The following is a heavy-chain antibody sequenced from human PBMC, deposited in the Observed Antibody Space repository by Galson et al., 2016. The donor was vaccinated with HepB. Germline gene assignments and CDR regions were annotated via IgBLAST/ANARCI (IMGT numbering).Heavy chain of an antibody. Sequence: ETLSLTCTVSGGSITNTNYYWGWIRQPPGKGLERIGSIYYSGSTYYNPSLKSRVTLSADTFKNQFSLDLTSVTAADTAVYYCARDSAGYFDHWGQGTLVTVSS. CDR3: ARDSAGYFDH. V-gene: IGHV4-39*01. CDR1: GGSITNTNYY. J-gene: IGHJ4*02. D-gene: IGHD2-21*01. CDR2: IYYSGST.